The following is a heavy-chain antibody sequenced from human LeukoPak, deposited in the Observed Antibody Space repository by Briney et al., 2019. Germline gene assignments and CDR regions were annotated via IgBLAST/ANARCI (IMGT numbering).Heavy chain of an antibody. CDR3: ARSPRGDVSWFDP. J-gene: IGHJ5*02. D-gene: IGHD3-16*01. V-gene: IGHV4-59*01. CDR1: GVSISSYY. CDR2: IYYSGST. Sequence: SETLSLTCTVSGVSISSYYWSWIRQPPGKGLEWIGYIYYSGSTNYNPSLKSRVTISVDTSKNQFSLKLSSVTAADTAVYYCARSPRGDVSWFDPWGQGTLVTVSS.